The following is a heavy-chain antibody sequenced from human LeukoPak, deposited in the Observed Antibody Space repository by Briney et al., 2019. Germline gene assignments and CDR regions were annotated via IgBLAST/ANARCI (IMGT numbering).Heavy chain of an antibody. CDR2: INPNSGGT. V-gene: IGHV1-2*02. J-gene: IGHJ5*02. Sequence: ASVTVSFKASAYTFTVYYMHWVRQAPGQGVEWMGWINPNSGGTNYAQKFQGRVTMTRDTSISTAYMELSRLRSDDTAVYYCARDLGYYGSGSYYNNWFDPWGQGTLVTVSS. D-gene: IGHD3-10*01. CDR1: AYTFTVYY. CDR3: ARDLGYYGSGSYYNNWFDP.